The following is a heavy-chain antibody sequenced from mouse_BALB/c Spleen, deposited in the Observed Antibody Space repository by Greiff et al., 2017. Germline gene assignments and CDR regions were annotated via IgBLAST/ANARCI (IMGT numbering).Heavy chain of an antibody. Sequence: EVHLVESGGGLVQPKGSLKLSCAASGFTFNTYAMNWVRQAPGKGLEWVARIRSKSNNYATYYADSVKDRFTISRDDSQSMLYLQMNNLKTEDTAMYYCVREVSYYFDYWGQGTTLTVSS. V-gene: IGHV10-1*02. CDR2: IRSKSNNYAT. CDR1: GFTFNTYA. J-gene: IGHJ2*01. CDR3: VREVSYYFDY.